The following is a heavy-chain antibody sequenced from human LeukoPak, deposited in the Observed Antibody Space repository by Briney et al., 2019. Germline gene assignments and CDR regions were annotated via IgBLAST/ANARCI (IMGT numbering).Heavy chain of an antibody. V-gene: IGHV3-7*01. CDR3: ARDSRVLLWFGEPTAPLDY. CDR2: IKQDGSEI. J-gene: IGHJ4*02. Sequence: PGGSLRLSCAASGFTFSSYAMSWVRQAPGKGLECVANIKQDGSEIYYVDSVKGRFTISRDNAKNSLYLQMNSLRAEDTAVYYCARDSRVLLWFGEPTAPLDYWGQGTLVTVSS. D-gene: IGHD3-10*01. CDR1: GFTFSSYA.